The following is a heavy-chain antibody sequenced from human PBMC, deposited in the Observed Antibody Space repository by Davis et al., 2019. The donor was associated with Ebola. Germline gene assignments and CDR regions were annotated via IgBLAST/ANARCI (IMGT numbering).Heavy chain of an antibody. D-gene: IGHD3-22*01. Sequence: MPSETLSLTCTVPGGSISSYYWGWIRQPPGKGLEWIGSIYYSGSTYYNPSLKSRVAISVDTSKNPFSLKLSSVTAADTAVYYCARHVATYYYDSSGYYVTGDYFDYWGQGTLVTVSS. CDR3: ARHVATYYYDSSGYYVTGDYFDY. CDR1: GGSISSYY. V-gene: IGHV4-39*01. CDR2: IYYSGST. J-gene: IGHJ4*02.